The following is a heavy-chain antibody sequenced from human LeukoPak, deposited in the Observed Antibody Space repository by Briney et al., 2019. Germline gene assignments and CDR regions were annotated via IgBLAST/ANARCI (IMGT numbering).Heavy chain of an antibody. Sequence: SETLSLTCVVYGGSFSGYYWSWIRQPPGKGLEWIGEINHSGSTNYNPSLKSRVTISVDTSKNQFSLKLSSVTAADTAVYYCARVGIAVAGFDYWGQGTLVTVSS. J-gene: IGHJ4*02. D-gene: IGHD6-19*01. V-gene: IGHV4-34*01. CDR3: ARVGIAVAGFDY. CDR1: GGSFSGYY. CDR2: INHSGST.